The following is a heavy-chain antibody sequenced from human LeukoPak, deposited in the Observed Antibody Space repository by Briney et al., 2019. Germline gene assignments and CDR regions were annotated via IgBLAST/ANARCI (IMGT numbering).Heavy chain of an antibody. V-gene: IGHV4-34*01. J-gene: IGHJ4*02. CDR2: INHSGST. Sequence: SETLSLTCAVYGGSFSGYYWSWIRQPPGKGLEWIGEINHSGSTNYNPSLKSRVTISVDTSKNQFSLKLSSVTAADTAVYYCARSDSYGYAYWGQGTLVTVSS. D-gene: IGHD5-18*01. CDR1: GGSFSGYY. CDR3: ARSDSYGYAY.